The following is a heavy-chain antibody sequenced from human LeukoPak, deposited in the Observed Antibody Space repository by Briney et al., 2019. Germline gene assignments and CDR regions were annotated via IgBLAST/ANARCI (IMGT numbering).Heavy chain of an antibody. Sequence: GGSLRLSCAASGFTFSSYWMSWVRQAPGKGLEWVANIKQDGSEKYYVDSVKGRFTISRDNAKNSPYLQMNSLRAEDTAVYYCARDLGSGWYPFDYWGQGTLVTVSS. D-gene: IGHD6-19*01. CDR2: IKQDGSEK. V-gene: IGHV3-7*03. J-gene: IGHJ4*02. CDR1: GFTFSSYW. CDR3: ARDLGSGWYPFDY.